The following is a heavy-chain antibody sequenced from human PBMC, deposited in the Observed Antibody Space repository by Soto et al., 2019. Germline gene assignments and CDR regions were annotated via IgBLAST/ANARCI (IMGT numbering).Heavy chain of an antibody. J-gene: IGHJ4*02. CDR1: GYTFTGYY. Sequence: ASVKVSCKASGYTFTGYYMHWVRQAPGQGLEWMGWINPNSGGTNYAQKFQGWVTMTRDTSISTAYMELSRLRSDDTAVYYCAIMGDMVTENHNTVYFDYWGQGTLVTVSS. CDR3: AIMGDMVTENHNTVYFDY. CDR2: INPNSGGT. V-gene: IGHV1-2*04. D-gene: IGHD5-18*01.